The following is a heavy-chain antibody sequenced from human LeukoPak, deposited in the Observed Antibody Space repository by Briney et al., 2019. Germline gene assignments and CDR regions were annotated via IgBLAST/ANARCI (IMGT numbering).Heavy chain of an antibody. V-gene: IGHV4-59*02. CDR1: GGSVSDYY. Sequence: SETLSLTCTVSGGSVSDYYWSWIRQSPGKGLEWIGYIYYTGSTSYNPSLRSRVTMSADTSKNQFSLKLSSVTAADTAVYYCARDANYSSWSFFDYWGQGTLVTVSS. CDR3: ARDANYSSWSFFDY. CDR2: IYYTGST. J-gene: IGHJ4*02. D-gene: IGHD6-13*01.